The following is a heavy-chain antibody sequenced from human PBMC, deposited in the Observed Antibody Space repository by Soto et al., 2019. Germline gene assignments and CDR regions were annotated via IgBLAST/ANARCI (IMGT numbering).Heavy chain of an antibody. CDR3: AREYYYDSSGYSSGMDV. J-gene: IGHJ6*02. V-gene: IGHV4-30-2*01. D-gene: IGHD3-22*01. Sequence: QLQLQESGSGLVKPSQTLSLTCAVSGGSISSGGYSWSWIRQPPGKGLEWIGYIYHSGSTYYNPSLKSRVTISVDRSKNQFSLKLGSVTAADTAVYYCAREYYYDSSGYSSGMDVWGQGTTVTVSS. CDR2: IYHSGST. CDR1: GGSISSGGYS.